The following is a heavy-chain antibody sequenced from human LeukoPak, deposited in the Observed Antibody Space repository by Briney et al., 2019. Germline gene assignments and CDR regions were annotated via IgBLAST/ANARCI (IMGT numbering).Heavy chain of an antibody. CDR3: ARWRSSSSRFDY. CDR2: IKQDGSEK. Sequence: GGSLRLSCTASGFTFSNYWMNWVRQAPVKGLEWVAKIKQDGSEKYYVDSVKGRFTISRDNAKNSLYLQMNSLRAEDTAVYYGARWRSSSSRFDYWGQEPWSPSPQ. D-gene: IGHD6-6*01. CDR1: GFTFSNYW. V-gene: IGHV3-7*01. J-gene: IGHJ4*01.